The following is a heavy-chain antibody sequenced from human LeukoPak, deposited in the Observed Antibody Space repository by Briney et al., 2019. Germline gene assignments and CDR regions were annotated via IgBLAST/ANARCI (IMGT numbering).Heavy chain of an antibody. CDR3: AKGIELWLTYFDH. V-gene: IGHV3-23*01. J-gene: IGHJ4*02. Sequence: GGSLRLSCVASGFSFSSYVMNWVRQAPGTGLERVSAISGNGGGTYYADSVKGRFTISRDNSKNTLSLQMNSLRAEDTAVYYCAKGIELWLTYFDHWGQGTLVTASS. D-gene: IGHD5-18*01. CDR1: GFSFSSYV. CDR2: ISGNGGGT.